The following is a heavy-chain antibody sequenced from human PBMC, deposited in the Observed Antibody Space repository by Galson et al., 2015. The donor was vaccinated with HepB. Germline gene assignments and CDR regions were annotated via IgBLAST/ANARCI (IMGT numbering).Heavy chain of an antibody. CDR1: GYTFTNYA. CDR2: INTNTGNP. J-gene: IGHJ4*02. D-gene: IGHD6-13*01. Sequence: SVKVSCKASGYTFTNYAMNWMRQAPGQGLEWMGWINTNTGNPTYAQGFTGRFVFSLDTSVSTVYLQISNLKAEDIAVYYCARDLVVAAAGLDYWGQGTLVTVSS. CDR3: ARDLVVAAAGLDY. V-gene: IGHV7-4-1*02.